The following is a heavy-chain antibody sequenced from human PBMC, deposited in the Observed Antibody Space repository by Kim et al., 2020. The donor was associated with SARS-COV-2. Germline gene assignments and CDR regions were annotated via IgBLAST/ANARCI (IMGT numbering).Heavy chain of an antibody. CDR3: ARLGSGWYAGASFYWFDP. D-gene: IGHD6-19*01. J-gene: IGHJ5*02. V-gene: IGHV5-51*01. Sequence: GESLKISCKGSGYSFTSYWIGWVRQMPGKGLEWMGIIYPGDSDTRYSPSFQGQVTISADKSISTAYLQWSSLKASDTAMYYCARLGSGWYAGASFYWFDPWGQGTLVTVSS. CDR1: GYSFTSYW. CDR2: IYPGDSDT.